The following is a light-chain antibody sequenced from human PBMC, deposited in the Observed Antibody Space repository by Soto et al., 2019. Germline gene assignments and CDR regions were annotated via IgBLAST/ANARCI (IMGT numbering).Light chain of an antibody. V-gene: IGLV2-8*01. CDR3: SSSADSNNFYV. Sequence: QSALTQPPSASGSPGQSVTISCTGTSSDVGGSNYVSWYQQHPGKAPKLMIYEVSKRPSGVPDRFSGSKSGNTASLTVSGLQSDDEADYYCSSSADSNNFYVFGIGTQLTVL. CDR1: SSDVGGSNY. CDR2: EVS. J-gene: IGLJ1*01.